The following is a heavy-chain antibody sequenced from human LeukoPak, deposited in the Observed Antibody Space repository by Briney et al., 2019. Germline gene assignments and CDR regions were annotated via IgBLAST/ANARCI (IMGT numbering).Heavy chain of an antibody. D-gene: IGHD6-13*01. CDR1: GFTVSSNY. J-gene: IGHJ3*02. V-gene: IGHV3-7*01. Sequence: GGSLRLSCAASGFTVSSNYMSWVRQAPGKGLEWVANIKQDGSEKYYVDSVKGRFTISRDNAKNSLYLQMNSLRAEDTAVYYCARTAAGTSFDIWGQGTMVTVSS. CDR3: ARTAAGTSFDI. CDR2: IKQDGSEK.